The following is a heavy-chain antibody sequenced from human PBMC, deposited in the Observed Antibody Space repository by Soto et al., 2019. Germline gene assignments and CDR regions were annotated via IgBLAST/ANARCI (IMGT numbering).Heavy chain of an antibody. CDR1: GFTFTRYS. CDR2: ISSTNNYI. J-gene: IGHJ4*02. V-gene: IGHV3-21*01. Sequence: GGSLRLSCAASGFTFTRYSMNWVRQAPGKGLEWVSSISSTNNYIYYADSMKGRSTVSRDNAKNSVYLDMNSLSAEDTAVYYCARESEDLTSNFDYWGQGTLVTVSS. CDR3: ARESEDLTSNFDY.